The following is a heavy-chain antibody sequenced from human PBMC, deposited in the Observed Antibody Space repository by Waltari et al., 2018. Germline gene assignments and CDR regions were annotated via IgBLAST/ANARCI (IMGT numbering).Heavy chain of an antibody. CDR1: GFTVSSNY. D-gene: IGHD4-17*01. Sequence: EVQLVESGGGLIQPGGSLRLSCAASGFTVSSNYMSWVRQAPGKGLEWVSFIYSGGNTYYADSVKGRFTISRDSSKNTLYLQMNSLRAEDTAFYYCARSDYGDYGIDWGQGTLVTVSS. CDR2: IYSGGNT. J-gene: IGHJ4*02. V-gene: IGHV3-53*01. CDR3: ARSDYGDYGID.